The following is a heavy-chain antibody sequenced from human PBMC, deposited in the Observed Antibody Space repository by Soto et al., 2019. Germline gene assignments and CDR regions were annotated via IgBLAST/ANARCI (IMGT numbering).Heavy chain of an antibody. CDR1: CDSIRRSSQY. Sequence: SETLSLTCSVSCDSIRRSSQYWGWIRQPPGKGLEWIGSIHYSGTSYYNPSLKSRVTIFVDTSKNQLSLKLSSVTAADTAVYYCARHWIAGSSIPWGQGTLVTVSS. V-gene: IGHV4-39*01. J-gene: IGHJ5*02. CDR2: IHYSGTS. D-gene: IGHD2-21*01. CDR3: ARHWIAGSSIP.